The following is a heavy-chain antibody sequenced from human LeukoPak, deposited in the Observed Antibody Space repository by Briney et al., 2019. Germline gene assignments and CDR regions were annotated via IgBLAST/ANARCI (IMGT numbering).Heavy chain of an antibody. D-gene: IGHD4-11*01. CDR3: ARVPVSGPGARFDY. V-gene: IGHV1-18*01. J-gene: IGHJ4*02. Sequence: ASVKVSCKASGYTFTSYGISWVRQAPGQGLEWMGWISAYNVNTNDAQKLQGRVTMTTDTSTTTAYMEQRSLRSDDTAVYYCARVPVSGPGARFDYWGQGTLVTVSS. CDR2: ISAYNVNT. CDR1: GYTFTSYG.